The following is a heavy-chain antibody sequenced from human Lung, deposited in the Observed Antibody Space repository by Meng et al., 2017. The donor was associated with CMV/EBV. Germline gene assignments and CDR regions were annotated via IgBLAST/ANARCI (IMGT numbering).Heavy chain of an antibody. CDR2: IKSTTDGGTT. D-gene: IGHD5-18*01. Sequence: FTFSNAWMSWVRQAPGKGLEWVGNIKSTTDGGTTDYAAPVQGRFAISRDDSSNTLYLQMNSLKSEDTAFYYCTTDLVDTPMVTYDYWGQGTLVTVSS. J-gene: IGHJ4*02. CDR3: TTDLVDTPMVTYDY. CDR1: FTFSNAW. V-gene: IGHV3-15*01.